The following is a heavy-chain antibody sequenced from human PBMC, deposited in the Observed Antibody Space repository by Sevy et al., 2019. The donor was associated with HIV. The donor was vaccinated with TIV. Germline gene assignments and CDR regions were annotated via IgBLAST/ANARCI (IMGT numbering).Heavy chain of an antibody. CDR2: IWNDGTSR. J-gene: IGHJ2*01. D-gene: IGHD1-26*01. CDR3: ARESGSNWYFDL. CDR1: GFTFSSYG. Sequence: GGSLRLSCAASGFTFSSYGMHWARQAPGKGLEWLGTIWNDGTSRYYVDSVKGRFAISRDNSKNTMYLQMNSLRAEDTAVYSCARESGSNWYFDLWGRGTLVTVSS. V-gene: IGHV3-33*01.